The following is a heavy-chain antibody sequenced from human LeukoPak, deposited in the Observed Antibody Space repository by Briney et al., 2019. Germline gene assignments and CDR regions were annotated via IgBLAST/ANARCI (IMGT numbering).Heavy chain of an antibody. Sequence: TGGSLRLSCAASGFTFSSYSMNWVRQAPGKGLEWVSSISSGSSYIYYADSVKGRFTISRDNAKNSLYLQMNSLGADDTAVYYCANAGSSSAYAWGQGTLVTVSS. J-gene: IGHJ5*02. CDR2: ISSGSSYI. V-gene: IGHV3-21*01. CDR1: GFTFSSYS. D-gene: IGHD2-15*01. CDR3: ANAGSSSAYA.